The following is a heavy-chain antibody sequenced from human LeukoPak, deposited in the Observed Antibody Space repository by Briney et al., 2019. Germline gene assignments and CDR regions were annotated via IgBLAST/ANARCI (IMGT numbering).Heavy chain of an antibody. Sequence: SETRSLTCSVSDVSISSGVYYWGWIRQSPGRGLEWIGSISCSGTTFYTPSLKSRGTISVDTSKNQFPLKLNSLTATDTAIYYCARHSSSWYYFDYWAQGILVTVSS. V-gene: IGHV4-39*01. J-gene: IGHJ4*02. CDR1: DVSISSGVYY. CDR2: ISCSGTT. CDR3: ARHSSSWYYFDY. D-gene: IGHD6-13*01.